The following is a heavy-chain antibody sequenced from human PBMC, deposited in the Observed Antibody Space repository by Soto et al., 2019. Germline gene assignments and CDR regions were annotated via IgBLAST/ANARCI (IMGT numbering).Heavy chain of an antibody. D-gene: IGHD2-15*01. V-gene: IGHV4-30-2*06. CDR2: ISHLEST. CDR1: GASISYGGFS. J-gene: IGHJ4*02. Sequence: SETLSLTCTVSGASISYGGFSWSWIRQSPGKGLEWIGYISHLESTYFHPSFKSRLTMSIDRTRNQFSLKLSSVTAADMAVYYCARGGGSDSFDYWGQGVLLTVSS. CDR3: ARGGGSDSFDY.